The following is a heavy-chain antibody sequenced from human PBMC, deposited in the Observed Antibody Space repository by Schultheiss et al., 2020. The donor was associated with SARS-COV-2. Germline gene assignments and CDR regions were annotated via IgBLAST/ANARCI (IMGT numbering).Heavy chain of an antibody. V-gene: IGHV4-61*08. CDR1: GYSISSGGYY. D-gene: IGHD1-26*01. CDR3: ARGPHYSGSYYGMDV. CDR2: IYYSGST. Sequence: SETLSLTCAVSGYSISSGGYYWSWIRQHPGKGLEWIGYIYYSGSTNYNPSLKSRVTISVDTSKNQFSLKLSSVTAADTAVYYCARGPHYSGSYYGMDVWGQGTTVTVSS. J-gene: IGHJ6*02.